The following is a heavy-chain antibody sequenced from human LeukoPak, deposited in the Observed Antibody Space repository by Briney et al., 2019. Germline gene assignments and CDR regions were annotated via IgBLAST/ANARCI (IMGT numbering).Heavy chain of an antibody. Sequence: PGGSLRLSCAASGFTFSSYGMHWVRQAPGKGLEWVAFIRYDGGNKYYADSVKGRFTISRDNSKNTLYLQMNSLRAEDTAVYYCAKEAIYSSSWYSADYWGQGTLVTVSS. CDR2: IRYDGGNK. D-gene: IGHD6-13*01. J-gene: IGHJ4*02. CDR1: GFTFSSYG. V-gene: IGHV3-30*02. CDR3: AKEAIYSSSWYSADY.